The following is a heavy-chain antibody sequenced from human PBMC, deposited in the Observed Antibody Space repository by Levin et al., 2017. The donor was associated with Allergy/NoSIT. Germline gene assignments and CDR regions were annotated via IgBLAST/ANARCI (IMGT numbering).Heavy chain of an antibody. Sequence: KSSETLSLTCTFSGASMSSSSYFWAWVRQPPGAGLEWIGMIYYAGTTYYNPSLKSRVTLSVDTSKSHFSLQLASVTAADTAIYFCARLRRTNDWYFDLWGRGTLVTVSS. J-gene: IGHJ2*01. CDR3: ARLRRTNDWYFDL. CDR1: GASMSSSSYF. V-gene: IGHV4-39*02. CDR2: IYYAGTT. D-gene: IGHD1-7*01.